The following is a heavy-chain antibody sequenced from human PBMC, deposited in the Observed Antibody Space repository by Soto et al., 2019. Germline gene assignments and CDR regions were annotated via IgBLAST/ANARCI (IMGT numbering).Heavy chain of an antibody. J-gene: IGHJ4*02. V-gene: IGHV3-7*04. D-gene: IGHD3-9*01. CDR3: VREISGSFAL. Sequence: EVQLVESGGGLVQSGGSLRLSCEASGFSFITYWMNWVRQAPGKGLEWLASIKEDGCEKQYVDSVKGRFTISRDNAKNSLYLQMNSLSEEDTAVYYCVREISGSFALWGQGTLVIVSS. CDR2: IKEDGCEK. CDR1: GFSFITYW.